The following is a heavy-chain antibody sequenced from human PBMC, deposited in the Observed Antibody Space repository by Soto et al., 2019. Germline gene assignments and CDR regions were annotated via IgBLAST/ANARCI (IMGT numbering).Heavy chain of an antibody. CDR3: ARVSTSSAFGMDV. Sequence: SETLSLTCAVSGGSISTINWWTWVRQPPGKGLDWIGEIYQTGSTSYNPSLESRVTISIDKSRNQFSLKLRSVTAADTAVYYCARVSTSSAFGMDVWGQGTTVTVSS. V-gene: IGHV4-4*02. CDR1: GGSISTINW. D-gene: IGHD2-2*01. J-gene: IGHJ6*02. CDR2: IYQTGST.